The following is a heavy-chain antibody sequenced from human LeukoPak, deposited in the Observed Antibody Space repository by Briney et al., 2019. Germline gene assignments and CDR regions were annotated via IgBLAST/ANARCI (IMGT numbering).Heavy chain of an antibody. D-gene: IGHD5-24*01. CDR3: ARDAGVRWLQLNWFDP. Sequence: PSETLSLTCTVSGGSISSYYWSWIRQPPGKGLEWIGNIYDRGSAKYNPSLKSRVTMPVDTSKNQFSLKLSSVTAADTAVYYCARDAGVRWLQLNWFDPWGQGTLVTVSS. CDR2: IYDRGSA. J-gene: IGHJ5*02. V-gene: IGHV4-59*12. CDR1: GGSISSYY.